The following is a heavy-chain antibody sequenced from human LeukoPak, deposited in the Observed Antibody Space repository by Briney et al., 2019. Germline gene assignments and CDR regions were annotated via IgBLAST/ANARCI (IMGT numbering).Heavy chain of an antibody. J-gene: IGHJ6*02. CDR1: GGTFSSYT. CDR3: ARDCSSTSCYWYYYGMDV. CDR2: IIPILGIA. D-gene: IGHD2-2*01. Sequence: ASVKVSCKASGGTFSSYTISWVRQAPGQGLEWMGRIIPILGIANYAQKFRGRVTITADKSTSTAYMELSSLRSEDTAVYYCARDCSSTSCYWYYYGMDVWGQGTTVTVSS. V-gene: IGHV1-69*02.